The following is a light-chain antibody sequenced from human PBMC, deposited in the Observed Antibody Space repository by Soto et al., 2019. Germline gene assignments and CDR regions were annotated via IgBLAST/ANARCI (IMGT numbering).Light chain of an antibody. CDR3: QSFDSSLTARV. CDR2: AYT. CDR1: NSNIGAGYD. Sequence: QSALTQPPSVSGAPGQRVTISCTGSNSNIGAGYDLHWYQQFPGAAPKLLIFAYTNRPSGVPDRFSGSKSGTSASLAITGLQADDEADYYCQSFDSSLTARVFGGGTKLTVL. V-gene: IGLV1-40*01. J-gene: IGLJ3*02.